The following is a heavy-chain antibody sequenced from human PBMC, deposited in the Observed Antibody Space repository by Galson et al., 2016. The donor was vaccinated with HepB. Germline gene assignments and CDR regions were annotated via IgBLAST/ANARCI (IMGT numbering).Heavy chain of an antibody. Sequence: SLRLSCAASGFTFSDYYMSWIRRTPGKGLEWLAHISSRGATIYYPDSLKGRFTISRDNAKNSLYLQMNSLRAEDTAAYYCARGKGGSFLDHWGQGAQVTVSS. CDR1: GFTFSDYY. J-gene: IGHJ4*02. CDR2: ISSRGATI. V-gene: IGHV3-11*01. CDR3: ARGKGGSFLDH. D-gene: IGHD1-26*01.